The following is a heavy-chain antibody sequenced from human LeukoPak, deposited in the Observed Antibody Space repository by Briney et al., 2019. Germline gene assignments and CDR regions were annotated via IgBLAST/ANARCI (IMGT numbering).Heavy chain of an antibody. D-gene: IGHD1-1*01. Sequence: SVKVSCKASGYTFTSYDINWVRQATGQGLEWMGWMNPNSGNTGYAQKFQGRVTMTRNTSINTAYMELSSLKSDDTAVYFCARDNCFDYWGQGALVTVSS. J-gene: IGHJ4*02. CDR3: ARDNCFDY. CDR1: GYTFTSYD. V-gene: IGHV1-8*01. CDR2: MNPNSGNT.